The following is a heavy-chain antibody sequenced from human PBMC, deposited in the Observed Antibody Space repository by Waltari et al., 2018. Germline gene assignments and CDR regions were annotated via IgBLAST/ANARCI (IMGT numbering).Heavy chain of an antibody. V-gene: IGHV4-4*07. D-gene: IGHD3-3*01. CDR3: ARDFYDFWSGYHIRRAFDI. Sequence: QVQLQESGPGLVKPSETLSLTCTVSGDSISSYYWSWIRQPAGKGLEWIGRIYTSGSTNYNPSLKSRVTMSVDTSKNQFSLKLSSVTAADTAVYYCARDFYDFWSGYHIRRAFDIWGQGTMVTVSS. CDR2: IYTSGST. CDR1: GDSISSYY. J-gene: IGHJ3*02.